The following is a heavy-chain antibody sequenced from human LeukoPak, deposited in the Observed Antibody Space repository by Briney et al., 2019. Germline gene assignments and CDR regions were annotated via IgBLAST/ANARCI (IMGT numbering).Heavy chain of an antibody. Sequence: GGSLRLSCAASGFTFSSHWMHWVRQAPGKGLVWVSRIKDDGSHTNYADSVKGRFTISRGNAKNTLSLQMNSLRAEDTAVYYCARGSGIITGIDEWGQGTLVTVSS. CDR1: GFTFSSHW. CDR2: IKDDGSHT. J-gene: IGHJ4*02. CDR3: ARGSGIITGIDE. V-gene: IGHV3-74*01. D-gene: IGHD6-25*01.